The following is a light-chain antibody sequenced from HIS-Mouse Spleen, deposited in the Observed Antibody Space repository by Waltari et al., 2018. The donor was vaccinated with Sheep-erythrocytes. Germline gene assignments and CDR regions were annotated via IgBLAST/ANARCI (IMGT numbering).Light chain of an antibody. CDR1: KLGDKY. CDR3: QAWDSSTAV. Sequence: SYELTQPPSVSVSPGQTASITCSGDKLGDKYACWYQQKPGQSPVLVIYQDSKRPSGIPDRFSGPNSGNTATLTISGTQAMDEADYYCQAWDSSTAVFGGGTKLTVL. CDR2: QDS. V-gene: IGLV3-1*01. J-gene: IGLJ2*01.